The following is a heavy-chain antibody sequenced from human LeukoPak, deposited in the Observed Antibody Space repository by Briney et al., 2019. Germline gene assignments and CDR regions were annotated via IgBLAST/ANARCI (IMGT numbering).Heavy chain of an antibody. V-gene: IGHV4-34*01. CDR1: GGSFSGYY. CDR3: ARAHISSRCSGSYYNSYYYYGMDV. J-gene: IGHJ6*04. Sequence: SETLSLTCAVYGGSFSGYYWSWIRQPPGKGLEWIGEINHSGSTNYNPSLKSRVTISVDTSKNQFSLKLSSVTAADTAVYYCARAHISSRCSGSYYNSYYYYGMDVWGKGTTVTVSS. CDR2: INHSGST. D-gene: IGHD3-10*02.